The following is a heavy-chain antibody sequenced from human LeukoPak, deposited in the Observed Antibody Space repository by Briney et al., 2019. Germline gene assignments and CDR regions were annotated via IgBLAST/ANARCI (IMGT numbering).Heavy chain of an antibody. CDR3: ARDPDLSGYSFFDS. Sequence: GGSLRLSCAASGFALSSYWMHWVRQAPGKGPVWVSRISGGGSRTAYADSVKGRFTISRDNAKNTLYLQMNSLRAEDTAVYYCARDPDLSGYSFFDSWGQGTLVTVSS. D-gene: IGHD3-22*01. V-gene: IGHV3-74*01. CDR1: GFALSSYW. CDR2: ISGGGSRT. J-gene: IGHJ4*02.